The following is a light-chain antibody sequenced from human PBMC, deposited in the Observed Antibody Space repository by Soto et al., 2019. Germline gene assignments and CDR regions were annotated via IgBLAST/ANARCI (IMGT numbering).Light chain of an antibody. CDR1: QGIRND. CDR2: AAS. CDR3: LQDINYPWT. V-gene: IGKV1-6*01. Sequence: AIQMTQSPSSLSASVGYRVTITCRASQGIRNDLGWYQQKPGKAPKLLIYAASSLQSGVPSRFSGSGSGTDFTLAISSLQPEDSATYYCLQDINYPWTFGQGTKVDIK. J-gene: IGKJ1*01.